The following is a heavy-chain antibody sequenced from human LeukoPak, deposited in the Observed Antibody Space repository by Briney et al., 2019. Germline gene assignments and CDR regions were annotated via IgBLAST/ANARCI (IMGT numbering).Heavy chain of an antibody. CDR2: INPSGGST. CDR3: ARDQYGSGSYYTDYGMDV. D-gene: IGHD3-10*01. Sequence: ASVKVSCKASGYTFTSYYMHWVRQAPGQGLEWMGIINPSGGSTSYAQKFQGRVTMTRDTSTSTVYMELSSLRSEDTAVYYCARDQYGSGSYYTDYGMDVWGQGTTVTVSS. J-gene: IGHJ6*02. V-gene: IGHV1-46*01. CDR1: GYTFTSYY.